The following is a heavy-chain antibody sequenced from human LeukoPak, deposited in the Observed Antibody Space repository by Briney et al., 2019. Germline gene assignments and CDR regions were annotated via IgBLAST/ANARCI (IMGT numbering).Heavy chain of an antibody. D-gene: IGHD4-17*01. CDR2: IIPIFGTA. Sequence: ASVKVSCKASGGTFSSYAISWVRRAPGQGLEWMGGIIPIFGTANYAQKFQGRVTITADESTSTAYMELSSLRSEDTAVYYCARGALNYGDYVLPNWFDPWGQGTLVTVSS. V-gene: IGHV1-69*13. CDR3: ARGALNYGDYVLPNWFDP. CDR1: GGTFSSYA. J-gene: IGHJ5*02.